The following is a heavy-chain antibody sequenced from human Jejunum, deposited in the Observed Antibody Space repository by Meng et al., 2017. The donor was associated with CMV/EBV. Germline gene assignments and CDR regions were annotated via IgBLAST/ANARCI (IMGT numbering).Heavy chain of an antibody. CDR1: IYT. J-gene: IGHJ4*02. Sequence: IYTMSWVRQAPGKGLEWVSGISGSGGTTYYADSVKGRFTISRDNSKNTLYLQMHSLGAEDTAIYYCAKDVSSGYYYSSVQQQSALDYWGQGTLVTVSS. CDR2: ISGSGGTT. D-gene: IGHD3-22*01. V-gene: IGHV3-23*01. CDR3: AKDVSSGYYYSSVQQQSALDY.